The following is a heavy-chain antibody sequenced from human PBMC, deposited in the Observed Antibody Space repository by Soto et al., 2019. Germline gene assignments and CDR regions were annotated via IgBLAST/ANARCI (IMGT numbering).Heavy chain of an antibody. J-gene: IGHJ4*02. Sequence: QVQLVESGGGAVQPGRSLRLSCAASGFTFSNYGMHWVHQAPGKGLEWVAVISDDGRNKYYVDYVKGRFTISRDNSKNTLYLQMNSLRGDDTAVFYCAKDLNAFWSGLDYWGQGTLVTVSS. CDR3: AKDLNAFWSGLDY. D-gene: IGHD3-3*01. CDR1: GFTFSNYG. V-gene: IGHV3-30*18. CDR2: ISDDGRNK.